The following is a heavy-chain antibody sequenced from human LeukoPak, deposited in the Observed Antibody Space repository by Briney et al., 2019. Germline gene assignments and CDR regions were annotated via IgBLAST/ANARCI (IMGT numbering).Heavy chain of an antibody. J-gene: IGHJ3*02. D-gene: IGHD1-26*01. CDR3: ASFDSGSYYAFDI. V-gene: IGHV3-53*04. Sequence: GGSLRLSCAASGFTVSSNYMSWVRQAPGKGLEWVSVIYSGGSTYYADSVKGRFTISRHNSKNTLYLQMNSLRAEDTAVYYCASFDSGSYYAFDIWGQGTMVTVSS. CDR1: GFTVSSNY. CDR2: IYSGGST.